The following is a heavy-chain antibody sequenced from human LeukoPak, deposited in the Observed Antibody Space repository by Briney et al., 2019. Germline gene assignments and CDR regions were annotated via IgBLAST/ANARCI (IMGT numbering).Heavy chain of an antibody. D-gene: IGHD3-22*01. Sequence: ASVKVSCKASGYTFTSYGISWVRQAPGQGLEWMGWISAYNGNTNYAQKLQGRVTMTTDTSTSTAYMELRSLRSDDTAVYYCARLQTYYYDSSIDAFDIWGQGTMVTVSS. CDR2: ISAYNGNT. V-gene: IGHV1-18*01. CDR3: ARLQTYYYDSSIDAFDI. CDR1: GYTFTSYG. J-gene: IGHJ3*02.